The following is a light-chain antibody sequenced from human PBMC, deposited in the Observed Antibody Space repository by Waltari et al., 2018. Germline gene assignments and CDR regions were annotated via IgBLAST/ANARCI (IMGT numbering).Light chain of an antibody. CDR2: DVT. CDR1: SSDVGGYNY. Sequence: QSALTQPRSVSGSPGQSVTISCTGTSSDVGGYNYFSWYQQHPGKAPKLMIYDVTKRPSGVPDRFSGFKSGNTASLTISGLQAEDEADYYCCSYAGSYTAYVFGTGTKVTVL. CDR3: CSYAGSYTAYV. V-gene: IGLV2-11*01. J-gene: IGLJ1*01.